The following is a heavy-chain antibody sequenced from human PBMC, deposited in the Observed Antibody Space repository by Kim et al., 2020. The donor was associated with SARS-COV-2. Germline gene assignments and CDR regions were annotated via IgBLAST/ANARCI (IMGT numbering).Heavy chain of an antibody. Sequence: GGSLRLSCAASGFIFSNAWMSWVRQAPGKGLEWVGRIKSKTDGGTTDYAAPVKGRFTISRDDSKNTLYLQMNSLKTEDTAVYYCTYTSPWSSSGWHYFDYWGQGTLVTVSS. J-gene: IGHJ4*02. D-gene: IGHD6-19*01. CDR2: IKSKTDGGTT. CDR3: TYTSPWSSSGWHYFDY. CDR1: GFIFSNAW. V-gene: IGHV3-15*01.